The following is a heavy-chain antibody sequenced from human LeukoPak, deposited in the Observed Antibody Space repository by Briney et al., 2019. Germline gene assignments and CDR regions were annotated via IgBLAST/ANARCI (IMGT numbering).Heavy chain of an antibody. D-gene: IGHD3-22*01. J-gene: IGHJ4*02. CDR3: ARIPADSSSYYCISYFDY. V-gene: IGHV1-18*01. CDR2: ISAYNGNT. Sequence: ASVKVSCKALGYTFTTYAISWVRQAPGQGLEWMGWISAYNGNTNYAQKFQGRITMTTDTSTSTAYMELSSLASDDTAVYYCARIPADSSSYYCISYFDYWAREPWSPSPQ. CDR1: GYTFTTYA.